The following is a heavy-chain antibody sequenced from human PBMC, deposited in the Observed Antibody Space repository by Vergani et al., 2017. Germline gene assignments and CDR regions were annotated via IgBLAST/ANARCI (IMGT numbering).Heavy chain of an antibody. CDR1: GGSISSSSYY. CDR2: IYYSGST. V-gene: IGHV4-39*07. D-gene: IGHD6-13*01. J-gene: IGHJ6*02. Sequence: QLQLQESGPGLVKPSETLSLTCTVSGGSISSSSYYWGWIRQPPGKGLEWIGSIYYSGSTYYNPSLKSRVTISVDTSKNQFSLKLSSVTAADTAVYYCARDLGDSSSWGDYYGMDVWGQGTTVTVSS. CDR3: ARDLGDSSSWGDYYGMDV.